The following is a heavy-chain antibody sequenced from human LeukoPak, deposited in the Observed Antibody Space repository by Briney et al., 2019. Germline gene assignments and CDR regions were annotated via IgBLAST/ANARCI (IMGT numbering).Heavy chain of an antibody. CDR2: ITPIFGTA. CDR1: GGTFSSYA. J-gene: IGHJ4*02. CDR3: ARSGALYGGNSGGLDY. Sequence: SVKLSCKASGGTFSSYAISWVRQAPGQGLEWMGGITPIFGTANYAHKFQGRVTITTDESTSTAYMGLSSLRSEDTAVYYCARSGALYGGNSGGLDYWGQGTLVTVSS. D-gene: IGHD4-23*01. V-gene: IGHV1-69*05.